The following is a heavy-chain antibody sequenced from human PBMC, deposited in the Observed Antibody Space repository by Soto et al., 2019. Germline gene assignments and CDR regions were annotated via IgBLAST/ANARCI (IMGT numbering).Heavy chain of an antibody. J-gene: IGHJ4*02. CDR2: INAGNGNT. D-gene: IGHD2-21*02. V-gene: IGHV1-3*05. CDR3: ARSIVVVTALDY. CDR1: GYTFTIYA. Sequence: QVQLVQFGAEEKKPGASVKVSCKASGYTFTIYAMHWVRQAPGQRLEWMGWINAGNGNTKYSQKFQGRVTITRDTSASTAYMELSSLRSEDTAVYYCARSIVVVTALDYWGQGTLVTVSS.